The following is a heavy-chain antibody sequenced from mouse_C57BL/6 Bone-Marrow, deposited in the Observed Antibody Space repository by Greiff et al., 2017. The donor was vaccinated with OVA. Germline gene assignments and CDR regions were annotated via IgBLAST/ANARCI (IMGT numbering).Heavy chain of an antibody. Sequence: VQLQQSGPELVKPGASVKISCKASGYAFSSSWMNWVKQRPGQGLEWIGRIYPGDGDTNYNGKFKGKATLTADKSSSTAYMQLSSLTSEDSAVYFCARVWCFDYWGQGTTLTVSS. CDR2: IYPGDGDT. D-gene: IGHD1-1*02. CDR1: GYAFSSSW. J-gene: IGHJ2*01. V-gene: IGHV1-82*01. CDR3: ARVWCFDY.